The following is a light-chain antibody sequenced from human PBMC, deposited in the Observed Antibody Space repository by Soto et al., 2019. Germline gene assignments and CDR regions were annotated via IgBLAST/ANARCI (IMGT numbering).Light chain of an antibody. CDR1: QSLLHSNGYNY. Sequence: DIVRTQSPLSLPVTPGEPASISCRSSQSLLHSNGYNYLDWYLQKPGQSPQLLIYLGSNRASGVPDRFSGSGSGTDFTLKISRVEAEDVGVYYCMQALQTLWTFGQGTKVEIK. CDR2: LGS. V-gene: IGKV2-28*01. CDR3: MQALQTLWT. J-gene: IGKJ1*01.